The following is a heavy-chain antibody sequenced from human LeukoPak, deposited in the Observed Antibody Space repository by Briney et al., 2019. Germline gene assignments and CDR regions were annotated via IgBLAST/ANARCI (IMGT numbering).Heavy chain of an antibody. Sequence: GGSLRLSCAASGFTFSSYWMNWARQAPGKGLEWVASINHNGNVNYYVDSVKGRFTISRDNAKNSLYLQMNDLRAEDTAVYYCLRVEGHCSGRSCSRWTDGFDIWGQGTMVTVSP. CDR2: INHNGNVN. CDR3: LRVEGHCSGRSCSRWTDGFDI. D-gene: IGHD2-15*01. CDR1: GFTFSSYW. J-gene: IGHJ3*02. V-gene: IGHV3-7*01.